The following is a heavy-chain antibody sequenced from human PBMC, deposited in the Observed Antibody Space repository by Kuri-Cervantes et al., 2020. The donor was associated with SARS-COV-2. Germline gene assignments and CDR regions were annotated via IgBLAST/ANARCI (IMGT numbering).Heavy chain of an antibody. Sequence: GESLKISCAASGFTFSNYAMNWVRQAPGKGLEWVSGISGSGGSTYYADSVKGRFTISRDNSKNTLFLQMNSLRVEDTAVYYCARGGAGYCSSTSCYLAFDIWGQGTMVTVSS. J-gene: IGHJ3*02. V-gene: IGHV3-23*01. CDR1: GFTFSNYA. D-gene: IGHD2-2*01. CDR3: ARGGAGYCSSTSCYLAFDI. CDR2: ISGSGGST.